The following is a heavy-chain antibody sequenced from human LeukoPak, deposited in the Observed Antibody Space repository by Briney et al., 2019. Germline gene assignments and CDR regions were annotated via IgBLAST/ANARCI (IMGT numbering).Heavy chain of an antibody. V-gene: IGHV1-3*01. CDR1: GHTFTSYA. CDR2: VHGGSGDT. Sequence: GASVKVSCKASGHTFTSYAMNWVRQAPGQGLEWMGWVHGGSGDTRYSQTFQDRVTITRDTSASTVYMDLSSLTSEDTAVYYCARGATGFGYWGQGTLVTVSS. D-gene: IGHD5-12*01. CDR3: ARGATGFGY. J-gene: IGHJ4*02.